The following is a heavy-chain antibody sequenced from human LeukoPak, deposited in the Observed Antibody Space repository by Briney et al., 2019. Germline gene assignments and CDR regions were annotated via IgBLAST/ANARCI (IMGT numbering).Heavy chain of an antibody. CDR2: ISGSGGST. D-gene: IGHD2-2*01. V-gene: IGHV3-23*01. CDR3: AKRLGYCSSTSCSPLLYYYYYMDV. J-gene: IGHJ6*03. CDR1: GFTFSTYA. Sequence: GGSLRLSCAASGFTFSTYAMSWVRQAPGKGLEWVSAISGSGGSTYYADSVKGRFTISRDNSKNTLYLQMNSLRAEDTAVYYCAKRLGYCSSTSCSPLLYYYYYMDVWGKGTTVTVSS.